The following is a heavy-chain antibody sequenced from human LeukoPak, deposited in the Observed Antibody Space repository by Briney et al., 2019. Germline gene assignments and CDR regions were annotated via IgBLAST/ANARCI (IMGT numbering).Heavy chain of an antibody. V-gene: IGHV4-59*08. Sequence: SETLSLTCTVSGGSISSYYWSWIRQPPGKGLEWIGYIYYSGSTSYNPSLKSRVTISVDTSKNQFSLKLSSVTAADTAVYYCARHPVVAFDIWGQGTMVTVSS. CDR1: GGSISSYY. J-gene: IGHJ3*02. CDR3: ARHPVVAFDI. CDR2: IYYSGST. D-gene: IGHD6-6*01.